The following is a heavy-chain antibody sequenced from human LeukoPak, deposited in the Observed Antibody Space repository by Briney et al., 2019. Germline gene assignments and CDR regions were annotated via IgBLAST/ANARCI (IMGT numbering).Heavy chain of an antibody. V-gene: IGHV3-23*01. CDR2: ISGSGGST. CDR1: GFTFSSYA. J-gene: IGHJ4*02. Sequence: PGGSLRLSCAASGFTFSSYAMSWVRQAPGKGLEWVSAISGSGGSTYYADSVRGRFTISRDDSKNTLSLQMNSLRAEDTAVYYCARGGSGSYYNPGDYWGQGTLVTVSS. CDR3: ARGGSGSYYNPGDY. D-gene: IGHD3-10*01.